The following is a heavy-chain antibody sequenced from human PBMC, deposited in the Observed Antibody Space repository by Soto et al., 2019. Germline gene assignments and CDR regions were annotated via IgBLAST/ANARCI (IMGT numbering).Heavy chain of an antibody. D-gene: IGHD3-22*01. CDR3: ARRSYYYDSREDDAFDI. Sequence: ASVKVSCKTSGYTFTSYGISWVRQAPGQGLEWMTWISPYNGNTNYAQNLQGRVTMTTDTSTSTAYMELRSLRSDDTAVYYCARRSYYYDSREDDAFDIWGQGTMVTVSS. CDR2: ISPYNGNT. J-gene: IGHJ3*02. V-gene: IGHV1-18*01. CDR1: GYTFTSYG.